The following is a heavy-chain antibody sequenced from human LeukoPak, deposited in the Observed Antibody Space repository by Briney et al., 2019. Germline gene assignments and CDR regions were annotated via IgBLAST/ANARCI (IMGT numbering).Heavy chain of an antibody. CDR1: GGSFSGYY. V-gene: IGHV4-34*01. J-gene: IGHJ4*02. D-gene: IGHD3-9*01. Sequence: SETLSLTCAVYGGSFSGYYWSWIRQPPGKGLEWIGSIYYSGSTDYNPSFNSRLTISVDTSKNQFSLRLSSVTAADTAVYYCARLLTKDWAKHTFDYWGQGTLVTVSS. CDR2: IYYSGST. CDR3: ARLLTKDWAKHTFDY.